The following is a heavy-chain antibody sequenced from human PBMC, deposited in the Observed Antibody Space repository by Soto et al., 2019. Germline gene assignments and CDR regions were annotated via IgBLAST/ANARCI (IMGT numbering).Heavy chain of an antibody. Sequence: QVKLQESGPGLVKPSETLSLTCTVSNGSISNFYWNWIRQSAGKGLEWIGRIHGSGSATYNPYLRSRVTMSVDTSKNQFSLKANSVTGADTAVYYCARSSHKESWFDPWGQGTLVTVSS. CDR3: ARSSHKESWFDP. J-gene: IGHJ5*02. D-gene: IGHD6-13*01. CDR1: NGSISNFY. V-gene: IGHV4-4*07. CDR2: IHGSGSA.